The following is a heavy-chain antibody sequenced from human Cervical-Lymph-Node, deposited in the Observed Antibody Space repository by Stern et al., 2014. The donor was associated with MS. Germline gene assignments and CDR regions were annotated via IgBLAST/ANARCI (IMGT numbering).Heavy chain of an antibody. V-gene: IGHV3-11*01. J-gene: IGHJ4*02. CDR3: ARGSGAFDN. CDR1: GLTFSDHY. CDR2: ISGSGAST. Sequence: VQLVESGGGLVKPGGALRLACGAFGLTFSDHYMSWIRQTPGKGLERIAYISGSGASTHYAYSVKGRFTLSRDNANNSVYLQMTSLRAEDTAIYYCARGSGAFDNWGLGILVTVSS.